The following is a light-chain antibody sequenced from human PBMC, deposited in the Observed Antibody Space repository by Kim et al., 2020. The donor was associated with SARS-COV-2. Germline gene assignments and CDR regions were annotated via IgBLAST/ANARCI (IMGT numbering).Light chain of an antibody. Sequence: QSLLTQPASVSGAPGQRVTVSCTGSSSNIGAGYDVHWYQQLPGTAPKLLIYGNSNRPSGVSDRFSGSKSGTSASLAITGLQAEDEADYYCQSYDSSLRGVFGGGTQLTVL. CDR2: GNS. V-gene: IGLV1-40*01. J-gene: IGLJ3*02. CDR1: SSNIGAGYD. CDR3: QSYDSSLRGV.